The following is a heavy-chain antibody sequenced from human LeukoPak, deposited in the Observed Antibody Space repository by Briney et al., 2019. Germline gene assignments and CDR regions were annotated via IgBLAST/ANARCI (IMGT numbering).Heavy chain of an antibody. CDR1: GFTFSSYW. Sequence: GGSLRLSCAASGFTFSSYWMNWARQAPGKGLEWVASINHNGNVNYYVDSVKGRFTISRDNAKNSLYLQMNSLRAEDTALYYCAREAVYCSGGSCYSDYWGQGTLVTVSS. D-gene: IGHD2-15*01. CDR2: INHNGNVN. CDR3: AREAVYCSGGSCYSDY. J-gene: IGHJ4*02. V-gene: IGHV3-7*03.